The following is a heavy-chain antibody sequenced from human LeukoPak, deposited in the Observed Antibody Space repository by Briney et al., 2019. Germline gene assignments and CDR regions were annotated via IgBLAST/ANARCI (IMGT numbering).Heavy chain of an antibody. CDR1: GFTFSSYA. D-gene: IGHD6-6*01. CDR2: VSGSGGST. J-gene: IGHJ6*03. Sequence: PGGSLRLSCAASGFTFSSYAMSWVRQAPGKGLEWVSAVSGSGGSTYYADSVKGRFTISRDNSKDTLYLQMNSLRAEDTAVYYCAKEVQLVPGYMDVWGKGTTVTVSS. V-gene: IGHV3-23*01. CDR3: AKEVQLVPGYMDV.